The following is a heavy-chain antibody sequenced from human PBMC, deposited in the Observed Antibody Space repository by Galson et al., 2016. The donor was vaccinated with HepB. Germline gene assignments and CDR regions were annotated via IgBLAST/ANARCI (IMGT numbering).Heavy chain of an antibody. CDR1: GFNFGRYG. J-gene: IGHJ6*02. CDR3: ARARDNTREYHSLDV. D-gene: IGHD6-6*01. Sequence: SLRLSCAASGFNFGRYGMHWVRQAPGKGLEWVAVLWYDVSNEYYAESVKGRLTVSRDDSHVYLQMNSLRAEDTAIYYCARARDNTREYHSLDVWGQGTTVTVAS. V-gene: IGHV3-33*01. CDR2: LWYDVSNE.